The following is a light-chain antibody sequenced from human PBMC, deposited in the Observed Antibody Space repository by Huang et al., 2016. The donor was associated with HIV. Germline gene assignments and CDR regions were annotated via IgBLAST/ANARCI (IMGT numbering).Light chain of an antibody. CDR1: HSVRRSY. V-gene: IGKV3-20*01. J-gene: IGKJ4*01. CDR3: QQYGSTPPT. Sequence: EIVLTQSPGILSLSPGERASLSCRASHSVRRSYLAWYQQNPGNAPRLLIYDASSRAIGIPDRVIGSGSGTDFILSISRLEPEDVAVYHCQQYGSTPPTFGGGTKVEIK. CDR2: DAS.